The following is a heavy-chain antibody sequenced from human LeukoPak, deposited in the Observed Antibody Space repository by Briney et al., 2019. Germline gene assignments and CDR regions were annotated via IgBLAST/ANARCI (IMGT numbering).Heavy chain of an antibody. CDR2: INHSGST. J-gene: IGHJ6*02. V-gene: IGHV4-39*07. D-gene: IGHD3-10*01. CDR1: GGSISSSSYY. Sequence: SETLSLTCTVSGGSISSSSYYWGWIRQPPGKGLEWIGEINHSGSTNYNPSLKSRVTISVDTSKNQFSLKLSSVTAADTAVYYCARGFGFRTYYYYYGMDVWGQGTTVTVSS. CDR3: ARGFGFRTYYYYYGMDV.